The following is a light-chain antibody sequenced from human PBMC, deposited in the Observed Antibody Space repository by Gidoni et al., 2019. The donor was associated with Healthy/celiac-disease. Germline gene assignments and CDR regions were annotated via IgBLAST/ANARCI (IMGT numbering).Light chain of an antibody. J-gene: IGKJ5*01. CDR1: QSVLYSSNNKNY. CDR3: QQYYSTIT. V-gene: IGKV4-1*01. Sequence: DIVMTQSPDSLAVSLGERATINCKSSQSVLYSSNNKNYLAWYQPKPGQPPKLLIYWASTRESGVPDRFSGSGSGTDFTLTISSLQAEDVAVYYCQQYYSTITFGQGTRLEIK. CDR2: WAS.